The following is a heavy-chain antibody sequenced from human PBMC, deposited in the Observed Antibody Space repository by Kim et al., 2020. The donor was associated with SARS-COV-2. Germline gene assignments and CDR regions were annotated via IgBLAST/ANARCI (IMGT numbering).Heavy chain of an antibody. V-gene: IGHV1-46*01. J-gene: IGHJ6*01. CDR1: GYTFTTHY. CDR2: INPGGGAT. Sequence: ASVKVSCKASGYTFTTHYIHWVRQAPGQGLEWMGVINPGGGATTYAQKFQGRVTLTSDTSTTTVYMELSSLRSEDTAVYVCARLRGSAVRGKYYHGMDVW. D-gene: IGHD3-16*01. CDR3: ARLRGSAVRGKYYHGMDV.